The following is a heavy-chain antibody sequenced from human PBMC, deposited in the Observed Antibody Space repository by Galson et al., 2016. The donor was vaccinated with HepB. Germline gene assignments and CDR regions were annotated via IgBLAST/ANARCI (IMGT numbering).Heavy chain of an antibody. V-gene: IGHV3-7*01. Sequence: SLRLSCAASGFTFSQYWMSWVRQAPGKGLEWVANIRQDESEKYYVDSVTGRFTISRDNAKNPLYLQMSSLRAEDTAVYYCVRDSGRGYFEFWGQGTLATVSS. CDR2: IRQDESEK. D-gene: IGHD3-10*01. CDR1: GFTFSQYW. J-gene: IGHJ4*02. CDR3: VRDSGRGYFEF.